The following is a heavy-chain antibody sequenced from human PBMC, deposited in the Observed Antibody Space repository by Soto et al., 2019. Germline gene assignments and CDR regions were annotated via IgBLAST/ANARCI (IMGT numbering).Heavy chain of an antibody. CDR3: TVVVIPIFDYYYGMDV. V-gene: IGHV3-21*01. J-gene: IGHJ6*02. D-gene: IGHD3-22*01. CDR2: ISSSSSYI. Sequence: KAGGSLRLSCAASGFTFSSYSMNWVRQAPGKGLEWVSSISSSSSYIYYADSVKGRFTISRDNAKNSLYLQMNSLRAEDTAVYYCTVVVIPIFDYYYGMDVWGQGTTVTVSS. CDR1: GFTFSSYS.